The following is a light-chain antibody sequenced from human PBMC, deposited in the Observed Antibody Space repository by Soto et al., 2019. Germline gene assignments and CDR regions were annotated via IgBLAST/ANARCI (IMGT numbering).Light chain of an antibody. V-gene: IGLV2-23*02. CDR3: CSYVGSSILM. CDR2: EVS. Sequence: QSVLTQPASVSGSPGQSITISCTWTSRDVGLYNLVSWYQQLPGKAPKLIIYEVSERPSGISDRFSGSKSGNTASLTISGLQDGDEADYYCCSYVGSSILMFGGGTKVTVL. CDR1: SRDVGLYNL. J-gene: IGLJ3*02.